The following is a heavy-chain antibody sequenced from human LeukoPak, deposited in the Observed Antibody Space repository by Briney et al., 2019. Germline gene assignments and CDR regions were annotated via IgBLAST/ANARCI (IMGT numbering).Heavy chain of an antibody. CDR3: ARERYCSSTSCSYDAFDI. Sequence: GGYLRLSCAASGFTVSSNYMSWVRQAPGKGLEWVSVIYSGGSTYYADSVKGRFTISRDNSKNTLYLQMNSLRAEDTAVYYCARERYCSSTSCSYDAFDIWGQGTMVTVSS. CDR1: GFTVSSNY. J-gene: IGHJ3*02. D-gene: IGHD2-2*01. CDR2: IYSGGST. V-gene: IGHV3-66*02.